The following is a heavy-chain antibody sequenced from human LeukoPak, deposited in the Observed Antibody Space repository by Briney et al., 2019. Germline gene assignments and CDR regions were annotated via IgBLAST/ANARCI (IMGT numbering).Heavy chain of an antibody. CDR1: GFTFSSYA. V-gene: IGHV3-64*01. J-gene: IGHJ4*02. CDR3: AREVHSNYDY. D-gene: IGHD4-11*01. Sequence: AGGSLRLSCAASGFTFSSYAMHWVRQAPGKGLEYVSAISSNGGSTYYANSVKGRFTISRDNSKNTLYLQMGSLRAEDMAVYYCAREVHSNYDYWGQGTLVTVSS. CDR2: ISSNGGST.